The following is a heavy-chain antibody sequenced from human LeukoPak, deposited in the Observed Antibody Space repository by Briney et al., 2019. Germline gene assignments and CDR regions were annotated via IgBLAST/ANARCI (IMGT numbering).Heavy chain of an antibody. J-gene: IGHJ5*02. Sequence: GGSLRLSCADSGFTFSRYWMHWVRQTPGKGLVWVSCISADGSVTRYADSVKGRFTISRDNTKSTLYLQMHSLRAEDTAVYYCATAGGDGSRMGFDPWGQGALVTVSS. V-gene: IGHV3-74*01. CDR2: ISADGSVT. CDR1: GFTFSRYW. D-gene: IGHD2-15*01. CDR3: ATAGGDGSRMGFDP.